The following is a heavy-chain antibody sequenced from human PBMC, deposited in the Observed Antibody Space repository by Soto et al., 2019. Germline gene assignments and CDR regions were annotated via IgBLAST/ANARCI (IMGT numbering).Heavy chain of an antibody. V-gene: IGHV1-18*01. CDR2: ISAYNGNT. Sequence: ASVKVSCKASGYTFTSYGISWVRQAPGQGLEWMGWISAYNGNTNYAQKLQGRVTMTTDTSTSTAYMELRSLRSDDTAVYYCARVVEAGDTEDELYSFDYGGRGTLVTVSS. CDR3: ARVVEAGDTEDELYSFDY. J-gene: IGHJ4*02. D-gene: IGHD6-25*01. CDR1: GYTFTSYG.